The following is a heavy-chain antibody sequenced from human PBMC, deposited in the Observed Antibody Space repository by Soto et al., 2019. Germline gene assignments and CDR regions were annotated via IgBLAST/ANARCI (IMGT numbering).Heavy chain of an antibody. J-gene: IGHJ6*02. CDR1: GYSIRSGYF. Sequence: SETLSLTCAVSGYSIRSGYFWGWIRQPPGKGLEWIGSMYHSVITYYNLSLKSRVTISVDTSKNQLSLKLSSATAADTAVYYCARSMYSTSAQLYYGMDVWGQGTTVTVSS. V-gene: IGHV4-38-2*01. CDR2: MYHSVIT. D-gene: IGHD6-6*01. CDR3: ARSMYSTSAQLYYGMDV.